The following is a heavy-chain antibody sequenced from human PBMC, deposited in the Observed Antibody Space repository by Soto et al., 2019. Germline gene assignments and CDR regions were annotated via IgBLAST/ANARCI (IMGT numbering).Heavy chain of an antibody. J-gene: IGHJ4*02. V-gene: IGHV4-39*01. Sequence: SETLSLTCTVSGGSISSSSYYWGWIRQPPGKGLEWIGSIYYSGSTYYNPSLKSRVTISVDTSKNQFSLKLSSVTAADTAVYYCVRLPNWELLTTVDYWGQGTLVTVSS. CDR3: VRLPNWELLTTVDY. D-gene: IGHD1-26*01. CDR1: GGSISSSSYY. CDR2: IYYSGST.